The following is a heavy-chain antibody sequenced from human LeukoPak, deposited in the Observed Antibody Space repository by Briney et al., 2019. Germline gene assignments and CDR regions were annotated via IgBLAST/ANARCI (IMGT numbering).Heavy chain of an antibody. D-gene: IGHD6-13*01. CDR1: GYTLTELS. Sequence: GASVKVSCKVSGYTLTELSMHWVRQAPGKGLEWMGGFDPEDGETIYAQKFQGRVTMTEDTPTDTAYMELSSLRSEDTAVYYCARDRPLAAAGTISQDYYYYGMDVWGQGTTVTVSS. CDR3: ARDRPLAAAGTISQDYYYYGMDV. CDR2: FDPEDGET. V-gene: IGHV1-24*01. J-gene: IGHJ6*02.